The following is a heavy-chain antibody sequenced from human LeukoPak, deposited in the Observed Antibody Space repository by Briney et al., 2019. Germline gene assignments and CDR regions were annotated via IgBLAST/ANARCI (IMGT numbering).Heavy chain of an antibody. CDR1: GYTFTGYY. D-gene: IGHD6-6*01. CDR3: ARGFTIHWDSSSSPFDY. V-gene: IGHV1-2*04. J-gene: IGHJ4*02. CDR2: INPNSGGT. Sequence: GASVKVSCKASGYTFTGYYMHWVRQAPGQGLEWMGWINPNSGGTNYAQKFQGWVTMTRDTSISTAYMELSRLRSDDTAVYYCARGFTIHWDSSSSPFDYWGQGTLVTVSS.